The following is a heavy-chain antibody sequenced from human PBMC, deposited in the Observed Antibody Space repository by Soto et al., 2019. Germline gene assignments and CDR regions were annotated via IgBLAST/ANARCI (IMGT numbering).Heavy chain of an antibody. V-gene: IGHV4-30-2*01. D-gene: IGHD3-3*01. Sequence: PSEILSLTCTVCGGSISSGNFSWTWIRQPPGKGLEWIAYIFHTGSTFYNSSLKPRVSISVDRSKNQFSLKLKSVTETDTAVYYCARVKVGDLFRFNWFFDLWGRGTLVTVSS. J-gene: IGHJ2*01. CDR2: IFHTGST. CDR3: ARVKVGDLFRFNWFFDL. CDR1: GGSISSGNFS.